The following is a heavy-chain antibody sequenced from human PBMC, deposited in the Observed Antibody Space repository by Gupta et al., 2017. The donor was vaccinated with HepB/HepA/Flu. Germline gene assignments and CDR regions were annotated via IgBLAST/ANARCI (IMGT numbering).Heavy chain of an antibody. CDR1: GFPLSTSGLS. Sequence: QITLKESGPMLVNPPQTLTLTCTFSGFPLSTSGLSGAWIRQCPGKALEWLALIYWDDDKRYSPSTESRLTITKDTSKYQVVLTMTNMDPGVTATYYGANSFGANTYFDYWGQGTLVTVSS. CDR3: ANSFGANTYFDY. D-gene: IGHD3-16*01. V-gene: IGHV2-5*02. J-gene: IGHJ4*02. CDR2: IYWDDDK.